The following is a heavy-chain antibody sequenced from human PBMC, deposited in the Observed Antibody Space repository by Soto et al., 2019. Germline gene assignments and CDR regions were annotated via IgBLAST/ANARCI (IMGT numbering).Heavy chain of an antibody. J-gene: IGHJ4*02. CDR1: GYTFTSYD. D-gene: IGHD2-2*01. Sequence: ASVKVSCKASGYTFTSYDINWVRQATGQGLEWMGWMNPNSGNTGYAQKFQGRVTMTRNTSISTAYMELSSLRSEDTAVYYCARGMVLYCSSTSCYPAGGFDYWGQGTLVTVSS. CDR2: MNPNSGNT. CDR3: ARGMVLYCSSTSCYPAGGFDY. V-gene: IGHV1-8*01.